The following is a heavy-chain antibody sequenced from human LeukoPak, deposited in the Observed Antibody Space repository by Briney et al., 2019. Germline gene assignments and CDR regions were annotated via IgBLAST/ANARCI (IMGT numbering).Heavy chain of an antibody. CDR2: INPNSGGT. J-gene: IGHJ4*02. CDR1: EYTFTDYY. CDR3: ARTLRDCSGDSCYSDPHFDC. D-gene: IGHD2-15*01. Sequence: ASVKVSCKASEYTFTDYYMHWVRQAPGQGLEWMGWINPNSGGTNYAQKFQGRVTMTRDTSISTAYMELGRLISDDTAVYYCARTLRDCSGDSCYSDPHFDCWGQGTLVTVSS. V-gene: IGHV1-2*02.